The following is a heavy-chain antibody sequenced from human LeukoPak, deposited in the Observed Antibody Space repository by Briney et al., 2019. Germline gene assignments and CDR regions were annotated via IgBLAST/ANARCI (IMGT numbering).Heavy chain of an antibody. D-gene: IGHD3-22*01. CDR2: IHYRGTT. V-gene: IGHV4-31*03. CDR3: AREKAYDSSVSYSNPFDY. CDR1: GGSISSSSYY. J-gene: IGHJ4*02. Sequence: KSSETLSLTCTVSGGSISSSSYYWGWIRQLPGKGLEWIGYIHYRGTTYYNPSLESRVIVSADTSKNQFSLKLSSVTAADTAVYYCAREKAYDSSVSYSNPFDYWGLGTLVTVSS.